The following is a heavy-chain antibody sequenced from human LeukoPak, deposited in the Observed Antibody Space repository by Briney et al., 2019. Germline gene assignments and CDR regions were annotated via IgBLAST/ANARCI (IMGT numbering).Heavy chain of an antibody. J-gene: IGHJ6*03. CDR2: IYCSGST. Sequence: GETLSLTCAVSGCTVSSYYLSWIRQPPGKGLEWIAIIYCSGSTYYAGSVKGRVTISRDNSKNPLYLKMNSLRVEDTAVYYCARGGSSGRDYYYYYYMDVWGKGTTVIISS. CDR1: GCTVSSYY. CDR3: ARGGSSGRDYYYYYYMDV. V-gene: IGHV3-53*01. D-gene: IGHD6-19*01.